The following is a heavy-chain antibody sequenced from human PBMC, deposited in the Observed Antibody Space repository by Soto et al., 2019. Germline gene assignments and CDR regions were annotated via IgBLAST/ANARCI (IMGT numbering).Heavy chain of an antibody. Sequence: QLRLQESGPGLVKPSETLSLICTVSGDSITSSYWSWIRQPPGKGLEYIGYVSASGSTAYTESLQSGVTILVDTSRTRFSLTLNSVTAADTAVYYCAIRQGGAFDLLVQGTKV. CDR2: VSASGST. D-gene: IGHD2-2*02. CDR3: AIRQGGAFDL. J-gene: IGHJ3*01. CDR1: GDSITSSY. V-gene: IGHV4-4*09.